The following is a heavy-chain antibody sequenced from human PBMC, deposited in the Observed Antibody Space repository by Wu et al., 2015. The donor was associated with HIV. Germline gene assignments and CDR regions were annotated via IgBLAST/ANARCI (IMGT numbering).Heavy chain of an antibody. D-gene: IGHD5-12*01. J-gene: IGHJ5*02. Sequence: QVQLVQSGAEMKKPGASVRASCRASGYILTSHPISWVRQAPGQTLEWMGWINPYTGLTKSAQKFQGRVTMTTDTSTNTAHMELRSLKSDDTAVYFCARVEFDSGYYNWFDPWGQGTLVTVSS. CDR1: GYILTSHP. V-gene: IGHV1-18*01. CDR2: INPYTGLT. CDR3: ARVEFDSGYYNWFDP.